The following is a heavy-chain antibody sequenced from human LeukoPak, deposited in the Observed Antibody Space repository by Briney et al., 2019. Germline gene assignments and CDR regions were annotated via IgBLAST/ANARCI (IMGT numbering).Heavy chain of an antibody. CDR1: GGSISSYY. CDR2: IYTSGST. V-gene: IGHV4-4*07. J-gene: IGHJ3*01. CDR3: AREVSHYYYDSSGYYPGQ. D-gene: IGHD3-22*01. Sequence: PSETLSLTCTVSGGSISSYYWSWIRHPAGKGLEWIGRIYTSGSTNYNPSLKSRVTMSVDTSKNQFSLKLSSVTAADTGVYYCAREVSHYYYDSSGYYPGQWGQGTMVTVSS.